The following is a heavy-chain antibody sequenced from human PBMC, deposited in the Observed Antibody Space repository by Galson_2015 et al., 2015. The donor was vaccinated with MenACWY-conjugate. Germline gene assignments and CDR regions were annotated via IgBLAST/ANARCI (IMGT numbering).Heavy chain of an antibody. CDR2: IYYIGST. Sequence: SETLSLTCTVSGDSISSYYWSWIRQPPGKGLEWIGYIYYIGSTNYNPSLKSRVTISVDTSKNQFSLKLSSVTAADTAVYYCARGGGPYLPYYFDYWGQGTLVTVSS. V-gene: IGHV4-59*01. D-gene: IGHD2-21*01. CDR1: GDSISSYY. J-gene: IGHJ4*02. CDR3: ARGGGPYLPYYFDY.